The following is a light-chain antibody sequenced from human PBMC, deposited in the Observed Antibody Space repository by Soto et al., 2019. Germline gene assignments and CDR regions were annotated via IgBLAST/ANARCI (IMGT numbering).Light chain of an antibody. V-gene: IGKV3-20*01. CDR3: QQYGSSPWT. CDR1: QSVSSSY. Sequence: EIVLTQSPGTLSLSRGERATLSCRASQSVSSSYLAWYQQKPGQAPRLLIYGASSRATGIPDRFSGSGSGTDFTLTISRLEPEDFAVYYCQQYGSSPWTFGQGTKVDFK. J-gene: IGKJ1*01. CDR2: GAS.